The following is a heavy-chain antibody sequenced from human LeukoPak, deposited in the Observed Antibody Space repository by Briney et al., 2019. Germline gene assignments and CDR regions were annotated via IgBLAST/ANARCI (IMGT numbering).Heavy chain of an antibody. V-gene: IGHV3-66*01. Sequence: GGSLRLSCAASGFTVSTNYMNWVRQAPGKGLEWVSVVYMGGTTYYADSVKGRFTISRDSTKNTIYLQMNNLRAEDTAVYFCARGLLRDGYTYTYSFDYWGQGALVTVSS. J-gene: IGHJ4*02. D-gene: IGHD5-18*01. CDR1: GFTVSTNY. CDR3: ARGLLRDGYTYTYSFDY. CDR2: VYMGGTT.